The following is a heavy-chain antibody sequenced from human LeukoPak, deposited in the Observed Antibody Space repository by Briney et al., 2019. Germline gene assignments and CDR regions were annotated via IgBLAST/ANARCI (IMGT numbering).Heavy chain of an antibody. CDR3: ARLDDSSGYYAPTLDY. J-gene: IGHJ4*02. CDR1: GYTFTGYY. CDR2: INPNSGGT. D-gene: IGHD3-22*01. Sequence: EASVKVSCKASGYTFTGYYMHWVRQAPGQGLEWMGWINPNSGGTNYAQKFQGRVTMTRDTSISTAYMELSRLRSDDTAVYYCARLDDSSGYYAPTLDYWGQRTLVTASS. V-gene: IGHV1-2*02.